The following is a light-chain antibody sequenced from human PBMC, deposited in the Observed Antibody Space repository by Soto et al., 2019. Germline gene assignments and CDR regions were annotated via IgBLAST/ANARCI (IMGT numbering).Light chain of an antibody. CDR2: ATS. CDR1: QSVSSSY. V-gene: IGKV3-20*01. Sequence: DIVLTQSPGTLSLSPGERATLSCRASQSVSSSYFAWYQHKPGQAPRLLIYATSTRATGIPDRFSGSGSGTDFTLTISRLEPEDFAVYYCQHDSSSPQTFGQGTKLEIK. J-gene: IGKJ2*01. CDR3: QHDSSSPQT.